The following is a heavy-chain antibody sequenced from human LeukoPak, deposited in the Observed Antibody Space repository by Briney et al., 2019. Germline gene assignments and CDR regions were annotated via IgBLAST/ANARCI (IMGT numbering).Heavy chain of an antibody. J-gene: IGHJ6*02. Sequence: SETLSLTCTVSGGSISSGTYYWGWIRQPPGKGLEWIGTIYYSGTTNYNPSLKSRVTISVDTSKSQFSLKLTSVTAADTAVYYCARHGAGGYAYYYYGMDVWGLGATVTVSS. V-gene: IGHV4-39*01. CDR2: IYYSGTT. CDR3: ARHGAGGYAYYYYGMDV. D-gene: IGHD2-2*01. CDR1: GGSISSGTYY.